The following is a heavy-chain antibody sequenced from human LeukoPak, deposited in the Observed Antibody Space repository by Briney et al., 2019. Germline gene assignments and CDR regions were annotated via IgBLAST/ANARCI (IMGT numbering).Heavy chain of an antibody. V-gene: IGHV4-34*01. CDR1: GGSFSGYY. J-gene: IGHJ4*02. CDR2: INHSGST. Sequence: SETLSLTCAVYGGSFSGYYWSWIRQPPGKGLEWIGEINHSGSTNYNPSLKSRVTISVDTSKNQFSLKLSSVTAADTAVYYCARRRVLTGLFDYWGQGTLVTVSS. CDR3: ARRRVLTGLFDY. D-gene: IGHD3-9*01.